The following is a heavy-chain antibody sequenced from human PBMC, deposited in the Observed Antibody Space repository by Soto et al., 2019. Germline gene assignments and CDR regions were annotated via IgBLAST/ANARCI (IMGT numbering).Heavy chain of an antibody. D-gene: IGHD5-18*01. J-gene: IGHJ5*02. CDR3: ARDGVDTAMVLHYNWCDP. CDR2: INAGNGNT. CDR1: GYTFTSYA. V-gene: IGHV1-3*01. Sequence: QVQLVQSGAEVKKPGASVKVSCKASGYTFTSYAMHWVRQAPGQRLEWMGWINAGNGNTKYSQKFQGRVTITRDTSASRDYMELSSLRSADTAVYYCARDGVDTAMVLHYNWCDPWGQGTLVTVSS.